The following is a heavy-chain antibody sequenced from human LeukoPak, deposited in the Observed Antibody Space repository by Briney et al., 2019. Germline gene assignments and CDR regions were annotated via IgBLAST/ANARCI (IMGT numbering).Heavy chain of an antibody. CDR1: GFTVSSNY. Sequence: GGSLRLPCAASGFTVSSNYMMWVRQAPGKGPEWVSVIYSGGRTYYADSVKGRFTISRDNSKNTLYLQMNSLSPEDTAVYYCAKGVLQVDWGLGTLVTVSS. J-gene: IGHJ4*02. V-gene: IGHV3-53*01. CDR3: AKGVLQVD. CDR2: IYSGGRT. D-gene: IGHD5-24*01.